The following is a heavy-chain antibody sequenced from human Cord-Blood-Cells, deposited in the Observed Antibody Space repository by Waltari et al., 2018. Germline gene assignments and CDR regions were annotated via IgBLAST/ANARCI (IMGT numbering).Heavy chain of an antibody. CDR3: ARGLDWYFDL. Sequence: EVQLVESGGGLVKPGGSLRLSCPPSGFTFSSYSMNWVRQAPGKGLEWVSSISSSSSYIYYADSVKGRFTISRDNAKNSLYLQMNSLRAEDTAVYYCARGLDWYFDLWGRGTLVTVSS. V-gene: IGHV3-21*01. J-gene: IGHJ2*01. CDR2: ISSSSSYI. CDR1: GFTFSSYS.